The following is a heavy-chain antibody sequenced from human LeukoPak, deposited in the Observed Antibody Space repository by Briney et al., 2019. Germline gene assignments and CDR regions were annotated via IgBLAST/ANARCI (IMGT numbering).Heavy chain of an antibody. D-gene: IGHD3-3*01. CDR1: GFFSDYG. CDR3: ASGYDFSSGSKRGFDN. Sequence: GGSLTLSCAASGFFSDYGMNWVRQAQGKGLEWISYISSGSSDIFYADSVKGRFTISRDNAKNSLFLQMSRLRGEDTAVYYCASGYDFSSGSKRGFDNWGQGTLVTVSS. J-gene: IGHJ4*02. V-gene: IGHV3-48*01. CDR2: ISSGSSDI.